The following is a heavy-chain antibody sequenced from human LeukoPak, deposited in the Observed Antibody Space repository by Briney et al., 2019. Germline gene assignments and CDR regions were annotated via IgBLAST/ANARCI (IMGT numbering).Heavy chain of an antibody. CDR3: AATYYYDSSGYWGYFDY. V-gene: IGHV4-61*02. D-gene: IGHD3-22*01. CDR2: IYTSGST. J-gene: IGHJ4*02. Sequence: SETLSLTCTVSGGSISSGSYYWSWIRQPAGKGLEWIGRIYTSGSTNYNPSLKSRVTISVDTSKNQFSLKLSSVTAADTAVYYCAATYYYDSSGYWGYFDYWGQGTLVTVSS. CDR1: GGSISSGSYY.